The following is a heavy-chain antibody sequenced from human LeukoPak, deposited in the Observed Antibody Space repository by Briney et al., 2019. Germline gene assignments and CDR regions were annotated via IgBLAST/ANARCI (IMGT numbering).Heavy chain of an antibody. CDR3: ARVLYSSCWYAPGFDY. Sequence: ASVKVSCKASGYTFTSYYMHWVRQAPGQGLEWMGIINPSGGSTSYAQKFQGRVTMTRDTSTSTVYMELSSLRSEDTAVYYCARVLYSSCWYAPGFDYWGQGTLVTVSS. CDR2: INPSGGST. J-gene: IGHJ4*02. V-gene: IGHV1-46*03. D-gene: IGHD6-19*01. CDR1: GYTFTSYY.